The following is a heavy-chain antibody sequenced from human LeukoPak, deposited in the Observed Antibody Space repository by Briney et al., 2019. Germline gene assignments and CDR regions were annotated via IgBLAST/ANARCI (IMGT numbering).Heavy chain of an antibody. CDR3: AREDVVPASSYGMDV. J-gene: IGHJ6*02. Sequence: GGSLRLSCAASGFTFSSYSMNWVRQAPGKGLEWVSSISSSSSYIYYADSVKGRFTISRDNAKNLLYLQMNSLRAEDTAVYYCAREDVVPASSYGMDVWGQGTTVTVSS. CDR1: GFTFSSYS. V-gene: IGHV3-21*01. CDR2: ISSSSSYI. D-gene: IGHD2-2*01.